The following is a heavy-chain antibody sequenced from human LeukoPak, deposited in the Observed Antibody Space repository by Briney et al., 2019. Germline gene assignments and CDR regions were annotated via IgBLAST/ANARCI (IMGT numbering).Heavy chain of an antibody. CDR2: ISYDGSNK. CDR1: RFTFRTYG. Sequence: GGSQRLSCVASRFTFRTYGMHWVRQAPGKGLEWVAVISYDGSNKYYVDSVKGRFTISRDNSKNTLYLQMNSLRPEDTAVYYCAQGRTGTRRDNFDYWGQGTLVTVSS. D-gene: IGHD1/OR15-1a*01. CDR3: AQGRTGTRRDNFDY. J-gene: IGHJ4*02. V-gene: IGHV3-30*18.